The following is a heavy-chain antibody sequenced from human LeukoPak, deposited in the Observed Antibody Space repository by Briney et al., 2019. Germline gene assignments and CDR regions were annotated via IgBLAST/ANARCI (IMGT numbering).Heavy chain of an antibody. D-gene: IGHD6-13*01. CDR2: ISNSSATI. CDR1: GFTFSYYE. V-gene: IGHV3-48*03. J-gene: IGHJ4*02. CDR3: ARATFSSSGHSY. Sequence: GGSLRLSCAASGFTFSYYEMNWVRQAPGKGLEWVSYISNSSATIYYADPVKGRFTISRDNAKSSLFLQMNSLRAEDTGVYYCARATFSSSGHSYWGQGTLVTVSS.